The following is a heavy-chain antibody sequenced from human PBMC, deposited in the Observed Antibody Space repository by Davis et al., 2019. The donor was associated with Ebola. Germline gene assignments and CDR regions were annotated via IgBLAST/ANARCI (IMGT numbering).Heavy chain of an antibody. J-gene: IGHJ4*02. V-gene: IGHV1-46*01. D-gene: IGHD2-2*01. Sequence: ASVKVSCKASGYTFTNYYMHWVRQAPGQGLEWMGMINPNDGRTIYAQKFQGRVTVTRDTSTTTVYMDLNSLRADDTAVYYCAREGKYRDESRTFDYWGQGTLVTVSS. CDR1: GYTFTNYY. CDR2: INPNDGRT. CDR3: AREGKYRDESRTFDY.